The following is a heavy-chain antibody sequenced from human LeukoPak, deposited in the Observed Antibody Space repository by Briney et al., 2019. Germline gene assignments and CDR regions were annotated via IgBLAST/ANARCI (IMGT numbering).Heavy chain of an antibody. D-gene: IGHD3-10*02. CDR2: IDSTSSPI. CDR3: TRQGVFGEVDY. J-gene: IGHJ4*02. V-gene: IGHV3-48*01. CDR1: GFTFSRYS. Sequence: PGGSLRLSCAASGFTFSRYSINWVRQAPGRGLEWVSYIDSTSSPIYYTHSVKGRFTVSRDNAKNSLYLQMNSLRAEDTAVYYCTRQGVFGEVDYWGQGILVTVSP.